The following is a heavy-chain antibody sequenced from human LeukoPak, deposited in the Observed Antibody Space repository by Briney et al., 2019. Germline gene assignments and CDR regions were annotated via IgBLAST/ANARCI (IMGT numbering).Heavy chain of an antibody. CDR1: GFTFSSYA. CDR2: ISGSGGST. D-gene: IGHD3-9*01. Sequence: GGSLRLSCAASGFTFSSYAMSWVRQAPGKGLEWVSAISGSGGSTYYADSVKGRFTISRDNSKNALYLQMNSLRAEDTAVYYYAKVSVFLRYFDLNPAGYYFDYWGQGTLVTVSS. V-gene: IGHV3-23*01. CDR3: AKVSVFLRYFDLNPAGYYFDY. J-gene: IGHJ4*02.